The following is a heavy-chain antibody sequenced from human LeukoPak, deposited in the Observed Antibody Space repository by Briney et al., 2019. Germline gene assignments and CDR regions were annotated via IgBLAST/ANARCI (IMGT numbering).Heavy chain of an antibody. CDR2: ISGSGSST. D-gene: IGHD3-3*01. CDR1: GFTVSSNY. J-gene: IGHJ4*02. Sequence: GGSLRLSCAASGFTVSSNYMSWVRQAPGKGLEWVSAISGSGSSTYYAASVKGRFTISRDNSKNTLYLQMNSLRAEDTAVYYCARGHLELLSPFGYWGQGILVTLSS. V-gene: IGHV3-23*01. CDR3: ARGHLELLSPFGY.